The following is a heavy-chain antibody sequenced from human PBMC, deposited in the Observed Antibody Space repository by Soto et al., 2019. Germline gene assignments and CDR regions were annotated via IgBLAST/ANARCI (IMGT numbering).Heavy chain of an antibody. V-gene: IGHV1-8*01. J-gene: IGHJ4*02. CDR2: MNPNSGNT. CDR3: APGLGYCSGGSCPN. D-gene: IGHD2-15*01. Sequence: GDSVKVSCKASGYTFTSYDINWVRQATGQGLEWMGWMNPNSGNTGYAQKFQGRVTMTRNTSISTAYMELSSLRSEDTAVYYCAPGLGYCSGGSCPNWGQGTLVTVSS. CDR1: GYTFTSYD.